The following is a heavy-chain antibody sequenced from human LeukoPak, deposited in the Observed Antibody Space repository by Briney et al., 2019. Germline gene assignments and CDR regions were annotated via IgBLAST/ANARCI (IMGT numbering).Heavy chain of an antibody. CDR2: ISSNGGST. D-gene: IGHD2-15*01. CDR1: GFTFSSYA. V-gene: IGHV3-64*01. Sequence: GGSLRLSCAASGFTFSSYAMHWVRQAPGKGLEYVSAISSNGGSTYYANSVKGRFTISRDNSKNTLYLQMGSLRAEDMAVYYCARGESVVVAATSNWFDPWGQGTLVTVSS. J-gene: IGHJ5*02. CDR3: ARGESVVVAATSNWFDP.